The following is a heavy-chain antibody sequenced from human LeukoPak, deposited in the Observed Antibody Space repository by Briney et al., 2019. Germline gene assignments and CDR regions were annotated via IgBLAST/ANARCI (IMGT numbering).Heavy chain of an antibody. V-gene: IGHV4-61*02. D-gene: IGHD5-24*01. Sequence: SETLSLTCTVSGGSITSGSFYWSWIRQPAGKGLEWIGRIYASGSTDYNPSLKSRVNISLDTSKNQFSLKLSSVTAADTAVYYCAGQFDWGQGTLVTVSS. CDR1: GGSITSGSFY. J-gene: IGHJ4*02. CDR3: AGQFD. CDR2: IYASGST.